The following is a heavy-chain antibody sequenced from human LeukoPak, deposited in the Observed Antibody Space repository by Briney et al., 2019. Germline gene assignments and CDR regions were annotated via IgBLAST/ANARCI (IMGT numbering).Heavy chain of an antibody. CDR1: GFTFSSYA. CDR3: ARESSGWYGEYYFDF. J-gene: IGHJ4*02. Sequence: GGSLRLSCSASGFTFSSYAMHWVRQAPGKGLEYVSAISSNGGSTYYADSVKGRFTISRDNSKNTLYLQMSSLRAEDTAVYYCARESSGWYGEYYFDFWGQGTLVTVSS. D-gene: IGHD6-19*01. CDR2: ISSNGGST. V-gene: IGHV3-64D*09.